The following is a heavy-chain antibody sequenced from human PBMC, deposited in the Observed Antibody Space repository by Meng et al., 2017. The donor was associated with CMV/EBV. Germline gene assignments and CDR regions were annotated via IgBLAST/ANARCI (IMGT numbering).Heavy chain of an antibody. J-gene: IGHJ4*02. D-gene: IGHD1-26*01. CDR3: ARGAMVELLPPHPYFDY. V-gene: IGHV5-51*01. Sequence: GGSLRLSCKGSGYSFTSYWIGWVRQMPGKGPEWMGIIYPGDSDTRYSPSFQGQVTISADKSISTAYLQWSSLKASDTAMYYCARGAMVELLPPHPYFDYWGQGTLVTVSS. CDR1: GYSFTSYW. CDR2: IYPGDSDT.